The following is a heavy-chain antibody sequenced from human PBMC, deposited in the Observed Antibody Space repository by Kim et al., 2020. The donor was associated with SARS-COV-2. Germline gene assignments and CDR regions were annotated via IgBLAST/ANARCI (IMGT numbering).Heavy chain of an antibody. CDR3: ARGPPAYLDV. J-gene: IGHJ6*02. CDR2: ST. Sequence: STYYNPSLKSRVTISVDTSKNQFSLKLSSGTAADTAVYYCARGPPAYLDVWGQGTTVTVSS. V-gene: IGHV4-39*01.